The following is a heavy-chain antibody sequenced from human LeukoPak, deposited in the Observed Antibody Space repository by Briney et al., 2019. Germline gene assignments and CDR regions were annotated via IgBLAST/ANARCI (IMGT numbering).Heavy chain of an antibody. Sequence: SETLSLTCTVSGGSISSYYWSWIRQPPGKGLEWIGYISDSGSTNYNPSLKSRVTISVDTSKNQFSLKVNSVTAADTAFYYCARVRRYGTTGYHLDYWGQGTLVTVAS. CDR2: ISDSGST. J-gene: IGHJ4*02. V-gene: IGHV4-59*01. CDR3: ARVRRYGTTGYHLDY. CDR1: GGSISSYY. D-gene: IGHD2/OR15-2a*01.